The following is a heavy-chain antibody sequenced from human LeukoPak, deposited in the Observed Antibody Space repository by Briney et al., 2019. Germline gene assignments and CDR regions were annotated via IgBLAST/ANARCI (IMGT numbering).Heavy chain of an antibody. CDR1: GFTFDDFA. CDR3: ARDPPFSSGWSQNHFDD. Sequence: GGSLRLSCAPSGFTFDDFAMHWVRQAPGKGLEWVALISYDGGNKNYADSVKGRFTISRDNSKNTLYLHMNSLRPEDTAVYYCARDPPFSSGWSQNHFDDWGQGTLVTVSS. V-gene: IGHV3-30*04. D-gene: IGHD6-19*01. CDR2: ISYDGGNK. J-gene: IGHJ4*02.